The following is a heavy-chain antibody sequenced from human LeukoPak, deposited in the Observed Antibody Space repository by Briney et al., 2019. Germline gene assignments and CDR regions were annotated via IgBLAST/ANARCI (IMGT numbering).Heavy chain of an antibody. CDR1: GFTFSNSW. D-gene: IGHD3-3*01. CDR3: ASGQFWSGYYYDY. Sequence: GGSLRLSCAASGFTFSNSWMHWVRQAPGKGLVWVSRIDSDGSSTSYADSVKGRFTISRDNAKNTLYLQMNSLRAEDTAVYYCASGQFWSGYYYDYWGQGTLVTVSS. V-gene: IGHV3-74*01. J-gene: IGHJ4*02. CDR2: IDSDGSST.